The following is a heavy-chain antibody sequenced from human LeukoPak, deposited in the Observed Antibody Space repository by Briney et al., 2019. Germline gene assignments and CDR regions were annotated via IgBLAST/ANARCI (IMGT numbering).Heavy chain of an antibody. CDR1: GYSFTSYW. D-gene: IGHD3-22*01. Sequence: GESLKISCKGSGYSFTSYWIGWVRQMPGKGLEWMGIIYPGDSDTRYSPSFQGQVTISADKSISTAYLQWSSLKASDTAMYYCARHIWLRYYDSSALRFEWDYWGQGTLVTVSS. CDR2: IYPGDSDT. V-gene: IGHV5-51*01. J-gene: IGHJ4*02. CDR3: ARHIWLRYYDSSALRFEWDY.